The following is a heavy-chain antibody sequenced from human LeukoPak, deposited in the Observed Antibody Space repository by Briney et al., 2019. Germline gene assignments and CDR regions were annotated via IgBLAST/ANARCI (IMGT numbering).Heavy chain of an antibody. Sequence: SETLFLTCAVYSGSFSGYYWSWIRQPPGKGLEWIGEINHSGSTNYNPSLKSRVTISVDTSKNQFSLKLSSVTAADTAVYYCATGSYDSSGYSFDYWGQGTLVTVSS. CDR3: ATGSYDSSGYSFDY. V-gene: IGHV4-34*01. D-gene: IGHD3-22*01. CDR2: INHSGST. CDR1: SGSFSGYY. J-gene: IGHJ4*02.